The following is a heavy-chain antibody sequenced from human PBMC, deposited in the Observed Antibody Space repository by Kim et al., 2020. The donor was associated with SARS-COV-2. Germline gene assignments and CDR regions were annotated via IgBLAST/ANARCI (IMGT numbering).Heavy chain of an antibody. CDR2: IYHSGST. J-gene: IGHJ6*02. D-gene: IGHD6-13*01. CDR3: ARWEVTGYSSSWFQILSTYGMDV. Sequence: SETLSLTCAVSGGSISSSNWWSWVRQPPGKGLEWIGEIYHSGSTNYNPSLKSRVTISVDKSKNQFSLKLSSVTAADTAVYYCARWEVTGYSSSWFQILSTYGMDVWGQGTTVTVSS. V-gene: IGHV4-4*02. CDR1: GGSISSSNW.